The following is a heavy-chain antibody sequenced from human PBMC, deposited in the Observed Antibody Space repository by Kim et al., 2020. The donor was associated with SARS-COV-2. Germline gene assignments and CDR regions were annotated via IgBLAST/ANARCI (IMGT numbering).Heavy chain of an antibody. CDR1: GFTVSSYV. Sequence: GGSLRLSCAASGFTVSSYVMSWVRQTPGKGLEWVSLIYYDGYTYYSDAVKGRFTISRDTTENTLQHQLNSMRAADAAAYYCGGLDFADDYCGQETLVTVS. CDR2: IYYDGYT. J-gene: IGHJ4*02. D-gene: IGHD5-12*01. CDR3: GGLDFADDY. V-gene: IGHV3-53*01.